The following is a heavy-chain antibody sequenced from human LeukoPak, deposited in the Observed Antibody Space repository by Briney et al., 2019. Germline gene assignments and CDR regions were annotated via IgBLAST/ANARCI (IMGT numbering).Heavy chain of an antibody. CDR1: GFTVSSHY. J-gene: IGHJ6*02. CDR2: IYGGGGIT. V-gene: IGHV3-53*01. D-gene: IGHD4-23*01. Sequence: GGSLRLSCAASGFTVSSHYMSWVRHAPGKGLEWVSVIYGGGGITYYADSVKGRFTISRDNSKNTLYLQMNSLRAEDTAVYYCARRWYGMDVWGQGTTVTVSS. CDR3: ARRWYGMDV.